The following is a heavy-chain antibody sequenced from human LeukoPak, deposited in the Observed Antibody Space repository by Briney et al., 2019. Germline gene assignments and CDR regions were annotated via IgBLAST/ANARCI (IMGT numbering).Heavy chain of an antibody. CDR2: IYYSGST. D-gene: IGHD3-9*01. CDR1: GGSISSYY. J-gene: IGHJ6*04. CDR3: ARDIYDILTGSIYGMDV. Sequence: KPSETLSLTCTVSGGSISSYYWSWLRQPPGKGLEWLGYIYYSGSTNYNPSLKSRVTISVDTSKNQFSLKLSSVTAADTAVYYCARDIYDILTGSIYGMDVWGKGTTVTVSS. V-gene: IGHV4-59*01.